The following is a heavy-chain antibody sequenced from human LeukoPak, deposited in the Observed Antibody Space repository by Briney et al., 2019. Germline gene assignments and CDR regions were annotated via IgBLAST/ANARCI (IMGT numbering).Heavy chain of an antibody. CDR3: ASLYCSSTSCYSYFDY. CDR1: GGSISSGGYY. J-gene: IGHJ4*02. CDR2: IYYSGST. V-gene: IGHV4-31*03. Sequence: TLSLTCTVSGGSISSGGYYWSWIRQHPGKGLEWIGYIYYSGSTNYNPSLKSRVTITVDKSKNQFSLKLSSVTAADTAVYYCASLYCSSTSCYSYFDYWGQGTLVTVSS. D-gene: IGHD2-2*02.